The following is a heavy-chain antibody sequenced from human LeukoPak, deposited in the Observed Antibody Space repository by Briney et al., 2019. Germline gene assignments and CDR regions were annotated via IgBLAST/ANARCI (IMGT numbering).Heavy chain of an antibody. V-gene: IGHV4-59*01. Sequence: SETLSLTCTVSGGFISSYYWSWIRQPPGKGLEWIGYIYYSGNTKYNPSLKSRVTISVDTSKNQVSLKLSSVTAADTAVYYCAKSITMIVVVRWYFDLWGRGTLVTVSS. CDR3: AKSITMIVVVRWYFDL. CDR1: GGFISSYY. J-gene: IGHJ2*01. D-gene: IGHD3-22*01. CDR2: IYYSGNT.